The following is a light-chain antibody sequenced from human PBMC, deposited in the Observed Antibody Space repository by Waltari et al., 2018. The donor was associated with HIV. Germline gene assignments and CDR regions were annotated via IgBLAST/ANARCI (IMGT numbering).Light chain of an antibody. CDR2: SAS. J-gene: IGKJ2*01. V-gene: IGKV3-15*01. CDR3: QQYNNWPYT. Sequence: EILMTQSPDTLSVSPGETATLSCRASQGVNIKLAWYQQKPGQAPRLLIYSASTRATGIPARFSGSGSGTEVTLTITSLQSEDFTIYYCQQYNNWPYTFGQGTKLE. CDR1: QGVNIK.